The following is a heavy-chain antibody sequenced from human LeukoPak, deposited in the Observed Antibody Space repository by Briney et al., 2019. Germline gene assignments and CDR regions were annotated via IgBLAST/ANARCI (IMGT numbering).Heavy chain of an antibody. Sequence: GGSLRLSCAASGFTVSSNYMSWVRQAPGKGLEWVSVIYSGGSTYYADSVKGRVTISRDNSKNTLYLQMNSLRAEDTAVYYCAIWPMVRGGDGYWGQGTLVTVSS. CDR1: GFTVSSNY. V-gene: IGHV3-53*01. CDR3: AIWPMVRGGDGY. D-gene: IGHD3-10*01. J-gene: IGHJ4*02. CDR2: IYSGGST.